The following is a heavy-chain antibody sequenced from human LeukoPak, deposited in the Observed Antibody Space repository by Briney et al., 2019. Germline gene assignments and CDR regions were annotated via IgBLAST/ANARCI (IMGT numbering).Heavy chain of an antibody. CDR2: ISSSGSTI. CDR1: GFTFSDYY. CDR3: ARDRAQETIDY. Sequence: GGSLRLSCAASGFTFSDYYMSLIRQAPGKGLEWVSYISSSGSTIYYADSVKGRFTISRDNAKNSLYLRMNSLRAEDTAVYYCARDRAQETIDYWGQGTLVTVSS. V-gene: IGHV3-11*01. J-gene: IGHJ4*02.